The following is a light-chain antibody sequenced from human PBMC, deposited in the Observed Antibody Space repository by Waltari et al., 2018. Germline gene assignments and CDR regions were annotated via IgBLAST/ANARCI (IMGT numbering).Light chain of an antibody. J-gene: IGKJ1*01. V-gene: IGKV3-20*01. CDR2: EAS. CDR3: QNHERLPAT. Sequence: EIVLTQSPGTLSLSPGERATLSCRASQNIGRYLVWYQQKPGQAPRLLIYEASRRATGIPGRFSGSGSGTDFSLTISRLEPEDFAVYYCQNHERLPATFVQGTKVEIK. CDR1: QNIGRY.